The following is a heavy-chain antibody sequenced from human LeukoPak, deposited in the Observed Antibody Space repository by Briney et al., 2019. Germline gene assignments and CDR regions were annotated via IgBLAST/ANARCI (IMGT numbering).Heavy chain of an antibody. V-gene: IGHV3-21*01. D-gene: IGHD4-17*01. CDR1: GFTFSSYN. CDR2: ISSSSSYI. Sequence: GGSLRLSCAASGFTFSSYNMNWVRQAPGRGLEWVSSISSSSSYIYYADSVKGRFTISRDNAKNSLYLQMNSLRAEDTAVYYCARARTTVTSPFDYWGQGTLVTVSS. CDR3: ARARTTVTSPFDY. J-gene: IGHJ4*02.